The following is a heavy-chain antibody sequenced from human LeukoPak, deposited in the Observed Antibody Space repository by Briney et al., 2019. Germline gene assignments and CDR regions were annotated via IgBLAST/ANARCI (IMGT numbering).Heavy chain of an antibody. V-gene: IGHV4-34*01. Sequence: SETQSLTCAVYGGSFSGYYWSWIRQPPGKGLEWIGEINHSGSTNYNPSLKSRDTISVDTSKNQFSLKLSSVTAADTAVYYCARGHGYSYGYPRSPYYFDYWGQGTLVTVSS. CDR3: ARGHGYSYGYPRSPYYFDY. D-gene: IGHD5-18*01. J-gene: IGHJ4*02. CDR1: GGSFSGYY. CDR2: INHSGST.